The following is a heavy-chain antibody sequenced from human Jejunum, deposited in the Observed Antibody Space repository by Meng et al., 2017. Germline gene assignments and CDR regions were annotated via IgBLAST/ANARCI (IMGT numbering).Heavy chain of an antibody. CDR2: IKEEGSEK. CDR1: GFTFSSYW. Sequence: GESLKISCAASGFTFSSYWMTWVRQAPGKGLEWVANIKEEGSEKYLVDSVKGRFTISRDNAESSLYLHMSGLRAEDTAVYYCARIALSGGCFDYWGQGTLVTVSS. CDR3: ARIALSGGCFDY. V-gene: IGHV3-7*01. D-gene: IGHD3-10*01. J-gene: IGHJ4*02.